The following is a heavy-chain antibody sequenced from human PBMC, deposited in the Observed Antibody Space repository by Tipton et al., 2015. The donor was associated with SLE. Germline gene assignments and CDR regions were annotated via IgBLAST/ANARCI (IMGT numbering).Heavy chain of an antibody. CDR2: IYYSGST. Sequence: GLVKPSETLSLTCTASGGSISSYYWSWIRQPPGKGLEWIGYIYYSGSTNYNPSLKSRVTISVDTSKNQFSLKLSSVTAADTAVYYCARGGLGVSYYYYMDVWGKGTTVTVSS. V-gene: IGHV4-59*01. J-gene: IGHJ6*03. D-gene: IGHD1-26*01. CDR1: GGSISSYY. CDR3: ARGGLGVSYYYYMDV.